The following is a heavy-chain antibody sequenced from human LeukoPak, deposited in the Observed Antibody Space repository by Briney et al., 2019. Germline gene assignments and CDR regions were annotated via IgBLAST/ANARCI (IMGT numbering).Heavy chain of an antibody. V-gene: IGHV4-30-4*01. D-gene: IGHD3-22*01. CDR3: ARPYYYDSRIDP. J-gene: IGHJ5*02. CDR1: GGSITSGDYY. CDR2: MYYSGSS. Sequence: ASETLSLTCTVSGGSITSGDYYWSWIRQPPGKGLEWIAYMYYSGSSYYNPSLKSRVTMSADMSKNQFSLKLSSVTAADTAVYYCARPYYYDSRIDPWGQGTLVTVSS.